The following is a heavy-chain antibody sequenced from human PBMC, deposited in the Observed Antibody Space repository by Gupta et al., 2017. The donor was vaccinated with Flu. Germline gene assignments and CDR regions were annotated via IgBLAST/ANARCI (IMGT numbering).Heavy chain of an antibody. J-gene: IGHJ4*02. D-gene: IGHD2-2*01. CDR2: IKQDGSEK. V-gene: IGHV3-7*01. CDR3: ARDWGPSIVVVPARFDY. Sequence: EVQLVESGGGLVQPGGSLRLSCAASGFTFSSYWMSWVRQAPGKGLEWVANIKQDGSEKYYVDSVKGRFTISRDNAKNSLYLQMNSLRAEDTAVYYCARDWGPSIVVVPARFDYWGQGTLVTVSS. CDR1: GFTFSSYW.